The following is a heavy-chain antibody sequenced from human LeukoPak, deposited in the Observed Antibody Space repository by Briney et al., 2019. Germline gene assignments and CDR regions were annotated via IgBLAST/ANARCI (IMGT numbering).Heavy chain of an antibody. Sequence: GESLKISCKGSEFNFTNYWIGWVRHMPEKGPEWLGIIYPGDSDTRYSPSFQGQVTISADKSISTAYLQWSSLKASDTAMYYCARRENYYYYMDVWGKGTTVTVSS. CDR3: ARRENYYYYMDV. J-gene: IGHJ6*03. CDR2: IYPGDSDT. V-gene: IGHV5-51*01. CDR1: EFNFTNYW.